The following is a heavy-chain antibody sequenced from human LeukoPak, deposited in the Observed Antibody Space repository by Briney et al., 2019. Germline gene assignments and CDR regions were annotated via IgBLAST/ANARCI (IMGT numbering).Heavy chain of an antibody. V-gene: IGHV3-15*01. CDR2: IRSKIDGGTT. CDR3: TTDLPP. J-gene: IGHJ5*02. CDR1: GFTFTNVW. Sequence: GGSLRLSCGAPGFTFTNVWMAWVRQAPGKGLEWDDRIRSKIDGGTTDYAAPVKGRITISRDDSKSTLYLQMNSLKIEDTAVYYCTTDLPPWGQGTLVTVSS.